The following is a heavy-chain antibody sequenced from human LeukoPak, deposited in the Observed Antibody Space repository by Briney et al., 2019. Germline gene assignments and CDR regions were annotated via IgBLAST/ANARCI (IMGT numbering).Heavy chain of an antibody. V-gene: IGHV4-34*01. J-gene: IGHJ6*03. D-gene: IGHD2-2*01. CDR1: VRSFSVYY. Sequence: SDTLSLTCAVWVRSFSVYYWSGIRRSPGRGGEGIGEISCSGSTNYSPSLKRPVTMSVETSKNKFYLKLSSVPAADTAMYYCATVGLQIVVLPAATTQTTYYYHMDVWDTGTTVTVSS. CDR2: ISCSGST. CDR3: ATVGLQIVVLPAATTQTTYYYHMDV.